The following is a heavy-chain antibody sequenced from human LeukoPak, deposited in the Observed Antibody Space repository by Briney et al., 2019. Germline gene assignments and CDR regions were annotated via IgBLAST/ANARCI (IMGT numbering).Heavy chain of an antibody. V-gene: IGHV1-18*01. Sequence: ASVKVSCKASGYTFTSCGISWVRQAPGQGLEWMGWISAYNGNTNYAQKLQGRVTMTTDTSTSTAYMELRSLRSDDTAVYYCARDSNYDSSGFQNHDAFDIWGQGTMVTVSS. J-gene: IGHJ3*02. CDR1: GYTFTSCG. CDR2: ISAYNGNT. D-gene: IGHD3-22*01. CDR3: ARDSNYDSSGFQNHDAFDI.